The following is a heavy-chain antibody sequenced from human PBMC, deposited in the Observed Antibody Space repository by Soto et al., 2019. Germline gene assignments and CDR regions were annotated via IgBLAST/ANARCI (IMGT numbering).Heavy chain of an antibody. CDR1: GFNFSSYS. CDR2: ISSSSSYI. V-gene: IGHV3-21*01. Sequence: EVQLVESGGGLVKPGGSLRLSCAASGFNFSSYSMNWVRQAPGKGLEWVSSISSSSSYIYYADSVKGRFTISRDNAKNSLYLQMNSLRAEYTAVYYCAGDVLYGMDVWGQGTTVTVSS. J-gene: IGHJ6*02. CDR3: AGDVLYGMDV. D-gene: IGHD2-8*02.